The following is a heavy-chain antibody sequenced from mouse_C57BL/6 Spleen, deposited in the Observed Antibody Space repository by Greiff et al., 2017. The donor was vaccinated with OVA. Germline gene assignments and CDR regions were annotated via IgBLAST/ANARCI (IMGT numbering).Heavy chain of an antibody. CDR2: ISSGSSTI. V-gene: IGHV5-17*01. CDR1: GFTFSDYG. J-gene: IGHJ1*03. CDR3: ARPYFDV. Sequence: EVQLVESGGGLVKPGGSLKLSCAASGFTFSDYGMHWVRQAPEQGLEWVAYISSGSSTIYYADTVKGRVTISRDNANNTLFLQMTSLRAEDTAMYYCARPYFDVWGTGTTVTVSS.